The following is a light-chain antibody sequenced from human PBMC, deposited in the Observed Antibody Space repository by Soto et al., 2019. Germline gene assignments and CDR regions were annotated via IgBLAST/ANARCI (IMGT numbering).Light chain of an antibody. CDR1: QSVSSSY. V-gene: IGKV3-20*01. CDR2: GAS. Sequence: EIVSTQSPGTLSLSPGERATLSCRASQSVSSSYLAWYQQKPGQAPRLLIYGASSRATGIPDRFSGSGSGPDFTLTISRLEPEDFAVYYCQQYGSSQFTFGPGTKVDIK. J-gene: IGKJ3*01. CDR3: QQYGSSQFT.